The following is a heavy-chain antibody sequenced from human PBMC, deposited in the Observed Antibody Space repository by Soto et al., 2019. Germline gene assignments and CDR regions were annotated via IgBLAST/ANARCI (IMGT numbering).Heavy chain of an antibody. V-gene: IGHV3-30-3*01. D-gene: IGHD2-15*01. CDR2: ISYDGSNK. CDR1: GFTFSSYA. Sequence: PGGSLRLSCAASGFTFSSYAMHWVRQAPGKGLEWVAVISYDGSNKYYADSVKGRFTISRDNSKNTLYLQMNSLRAEDTAVYYCAREYCSGGSCADYWGQGTLVTVSS. CDR3: AREYCSGGSCADY. J-gene: IGHJ4*02.